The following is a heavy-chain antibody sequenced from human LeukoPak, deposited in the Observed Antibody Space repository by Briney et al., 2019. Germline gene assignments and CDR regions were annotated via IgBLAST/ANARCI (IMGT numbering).Heavy chain of an antibody. D-gene: IGHD6-19*01. CDR2: IYYSGST. CDR3: ASLYSSGWSGYYYYMDV. V-gene: IGHV4-39*01. Sequence: SETLSLTCTVSGSSISSSGYYWGWIRQPPGKGLEWIGRIYYSGSTHYNPSLKSRVTISVHTSKNQFSLKLSSVTAADTAVYYCASLYSSGWSGYYYYMDVWGKGTMVTVSS. J-gene: IGHJ6*03. CDR1: GSSISSSGYY.